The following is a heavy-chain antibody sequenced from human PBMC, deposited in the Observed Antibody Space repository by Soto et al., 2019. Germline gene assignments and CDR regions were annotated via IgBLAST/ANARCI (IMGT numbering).Heavy chain of an antibody. Sequence: GGSLRLSCETSAFPFGIYTMNWVRQAPGKGLEWVSSISSSGTYIDYADSVEGRFAISRDDAKNSVFLEMTSLRVDDAAVYYCASEGNYHEFWGQGTLVTVSS. V-gene: IGHV3-21*01. CDR1: AFPFGIYT. CDR3: ASEGNYHEF. J-gene: IGHJ4*02. CDR2: ISSSGTYI. D-gene: IGHD3-10*01.